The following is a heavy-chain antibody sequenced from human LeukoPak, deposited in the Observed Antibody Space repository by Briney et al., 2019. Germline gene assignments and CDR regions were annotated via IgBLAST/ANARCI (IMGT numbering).Heavy chain of an antibody. Sequence: GGSLRLSCAASGFTFSSYWMHWDREVPGKGLVWVSRINSDGSSTSYADSVKGRFTISRDNAKNTLYLQMNSLRVEDTAVYYCARALRLGMDVWGKGTTVTVSS. D-gene: IGHD5/OR15-5a*01. CDR3: ARALRLGMDV. CDR1: GFTFSSYW. V-gene: IGHV3-74*01. J-gene: IGHJ6*04. CDR2: INSDGSST.